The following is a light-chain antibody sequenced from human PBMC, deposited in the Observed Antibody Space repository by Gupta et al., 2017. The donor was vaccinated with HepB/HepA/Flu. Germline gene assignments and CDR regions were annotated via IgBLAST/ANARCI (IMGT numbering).Light chain of an antibody. V-gene: IGLV1-40*01. CDR1: SSNSGAGYD. CDR2: GNS. J-gene: IGLJ2*01. CDR3: QSYDSSRSGSGV. Sequence: QSVLTQPPSVSGTPGHRLTISSTGSSSNSGAGYDVHWYQQHPGPAPKPLIYGNSNRHPGVPDRFSGSKSGTAASLAITGLQAEDEADYYCQSYDSSRSGSGVFGGGNKLTVL.